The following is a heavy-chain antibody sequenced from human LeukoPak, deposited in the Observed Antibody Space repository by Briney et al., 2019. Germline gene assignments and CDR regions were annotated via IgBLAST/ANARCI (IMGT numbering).Heavy chain of an antibody. CDR1: GFTFRSYA. J-gene: IGHJ5*02. Sequence: GLSLRLSCAPSGFTFRSYALTWVRLAPGKGLEWAAAIRSSGRVPYYPDSVRARFTITRDNAGNTLYLQMNSLRAEDTAVYYCAIDLGGWNDARYNWFDTWGQGTLVTVSS. V-gene: IGHV3-23*01. CDR3: AIDLGGWNDARYNWFDT. CDR2: IRSSGRVP. D-gene: IGHD1-1*01.